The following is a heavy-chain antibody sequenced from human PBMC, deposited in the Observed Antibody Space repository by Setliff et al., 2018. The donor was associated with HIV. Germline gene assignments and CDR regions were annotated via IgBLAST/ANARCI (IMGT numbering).Heavy chain of an antibody. CDR2: INHSGST. Sequence: PSETLSLTCAVYGGSFSGYYWSWIRQPPGKGLEWIGEINHSGSTNYNPSLKSRVTISVDTSTNQFSLKLSSVTAADTAVYYCARNPAIPFYDSSGYYYRYYYYYMDVWGKGTTVTVSS. D-gene: IGHD3-22*01. CDR1: GGSFSGYY. V-gene: IGHV4-34*01. J-gene: IGHJ6*03. CDR3: ARNPAIPFYDSSGYYYRYYYYYMDV.